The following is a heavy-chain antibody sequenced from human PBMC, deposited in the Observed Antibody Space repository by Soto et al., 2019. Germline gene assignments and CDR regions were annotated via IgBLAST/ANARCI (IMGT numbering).Heavy chain of an antibody. D-gene: IGHD2-15*01. CDR2: ITGSGGRT. Sequence: EVQLLESGGGLVQPGGSLRLSCAASGFTFSSYAMSWVRQAPGKGLEWVSGITGSGGRTYYADSVKGRFTISRDNSKNTLYLQMDSPRAEDTAVYYCAKDMRRDCSRGSCYGFDYWGQGTLVTVSS. V-gene: IGHV3-23*01. CDR1: GFTFSSYA. J-gene: IGHJ4*02. CDR3: AKDMRRDCSRGSCYGFDY.